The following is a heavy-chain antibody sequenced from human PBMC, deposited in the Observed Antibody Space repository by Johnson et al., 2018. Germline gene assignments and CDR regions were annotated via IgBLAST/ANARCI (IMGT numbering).Heavy chain of an antibody. Sequence: QVRLQQWGAGLSKSSEPLALTCAVYGGSFSGHYWNWIRQPPGKGLEWIGEINHSGSINYNPSLKGRVTMSVDPSKNQYSLKLSSVTAADTAVYYCARDGSGLDYWGQGTMVTVSA. CDR3: ARDGSGLDY. J-gene: IGHJ4*02. CDR1: GGSFSGHY. V-gene: IGHV4-34*01. D-gene: IGHD3-22*01. CDR2: INHSGSI.